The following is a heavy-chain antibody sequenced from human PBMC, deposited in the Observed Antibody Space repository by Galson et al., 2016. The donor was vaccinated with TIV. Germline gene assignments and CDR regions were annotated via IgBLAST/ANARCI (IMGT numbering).Heavy chain of an antibody. CDR2: ISGGNSYI. D-gene: IGHD6-13*01. V-gene: IGHV3-21*01. J-gene: IGHJ4*02. Sequence: SLRLSCAASGFTFSSHTMNWVRQAPGTGLELVSSISGGNSYIYYADSVKGRFTISRDNAKNSLFLQMNSLRGEDTAVYYCTRVPLTYSSSWYDFDYWGQGALVTVSS. CDR3: TRVPLTYSSSWYDFDY. CDR1: GFTFSSHT.